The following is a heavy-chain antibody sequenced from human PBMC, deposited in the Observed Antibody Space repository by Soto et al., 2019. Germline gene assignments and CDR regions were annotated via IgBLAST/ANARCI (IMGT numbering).Heavy chain of an antibody. CDR2: INPSGGST. CDR1: GYTFISYY. Sequence: ASVKVSCKASGYTFISYYMHWVRQAPGQGLEWMGIINPSGGSTTYAQKFQGRVTMTRDTSTSTVYMELSSLRSEDTAVDYCARAPERLRLGEWVSNEYMDVWGQGTTVTVSS. D-gene: IGHD3-16*01. J-gene: IGHJ6*02. V-gene: IGHV1-46*01. CDR3: ARAPERLRLGEWVSNEYMDV.